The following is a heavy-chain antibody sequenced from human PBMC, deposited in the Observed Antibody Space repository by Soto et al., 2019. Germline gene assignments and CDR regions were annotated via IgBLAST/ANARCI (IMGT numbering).Heavy chain of an antibody. CDR1: GGSICSYY. V-gene: IGHV4-59*01. D-gene: IGHD4-17*01. CDR2: IYYSGST. CDR3: ARGTGGDFLRWHFTRINWFDP. Sequence: ETLSLTCTVSGGSICSYYWSWIRQPPGKGLEWIGYIYYSGSTNYNPSLKSRVTISVDTSKNQFSLKLSSVTAADTAVYYCARGTGGDFLRWHFTRINWFDPWGQGTLVTVSS. J-gene: IGHJ5*02.